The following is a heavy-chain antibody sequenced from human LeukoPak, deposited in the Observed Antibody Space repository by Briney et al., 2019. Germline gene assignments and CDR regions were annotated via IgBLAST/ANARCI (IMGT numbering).Heavy chain of an antibody. CDR3: ARGHSSSWYFLDSGYYFDY. Sequence: GGSLRLSCAASGFTFSSYAMHWVRQAPGKGLEWVAVISYDGSNKYYADSVKGRFTISRDNSKNTLYLQMNSLRAEDTAVYYCARGHSSSWYFLDSGYYFDYWGQGTLVTVSS. J-gene: IGHJ4*02. V-gene: IGHV3-30*04. CDR1: GFTFSSYA. D-gene: IGHD6-13*01. CDR2: ISYDGSNK.